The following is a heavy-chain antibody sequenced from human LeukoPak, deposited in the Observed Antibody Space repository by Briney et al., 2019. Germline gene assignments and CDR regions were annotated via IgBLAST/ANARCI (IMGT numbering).Heavy chain of an antibody. V-gene: IGHV3-23*01. CDR1: GFSFSTYA. Sequence: GRSLRLSCAASGFSFSTYAMHWVRQAPGKGLEWVSAISGSGGSTYYADSVKGRFTISRDNSKNTLYLQMNSLRAEDTAVYYCAKGPLYGDYVVYWGQGTLVTVSS. D-gene: IGHD3-16*01. J-gene: IGHJ4*02. CDR3: AKGPLYGDYVVY. CDR2: ISGSGGST.